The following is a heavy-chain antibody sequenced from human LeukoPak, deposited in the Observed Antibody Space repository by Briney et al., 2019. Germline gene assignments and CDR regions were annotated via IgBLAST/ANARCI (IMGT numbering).Heavy chain of an antibody. CDR2: IYYSGST. J-gene: IGHJ4*02. V-gene: IGHV4-59*08. CDR3: ARYDAYNSGWYDY. CDR1: GGSISSYY. D-gene: IGHD6-19*01. Sequence: PSETLSLTRTVSGGSISSYYWSWIRQPPGKGLEWIGYIYYSGSTYYNPSLKSRVTISVDTSKNHFSLKLSSVTAADTAVFYCARYDAYNSGWYDYWGQGTLVTVSS.